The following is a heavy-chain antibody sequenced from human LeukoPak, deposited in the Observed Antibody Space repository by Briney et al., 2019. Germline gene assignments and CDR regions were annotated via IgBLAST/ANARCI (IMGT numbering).Heavy chain of an antibody. V-gene: IGHV3-21*01. J-gene: IGHJ4*02. Sequence: PGGSLRLSCAASGFTFSGYSMNWVRQAPGKGLEWVSSISSSSSYIYYADSVKGRFTISRDNAKNSLYLQMNSLRAEDTAVYYCAREARLGELSPSGYWGQGTLVTVSS. CDR1: GFTFSGYS. CDR2: ISSSSSYI. CDR3: AREARLGELSPSGY. D-gene: IGHD3-16*02.